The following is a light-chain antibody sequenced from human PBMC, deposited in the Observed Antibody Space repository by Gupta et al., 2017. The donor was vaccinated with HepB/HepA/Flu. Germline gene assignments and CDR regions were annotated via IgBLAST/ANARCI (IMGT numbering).Light chain of an antibody. J-gene: IGLJ2*01. CDR3: TSSASSNTPVL. Sequence: HSALTQPASVSGSPGQSITISCPGTSRDVGGYNYVSWYQQHPGKAPKLMIDDVTPRPSGVSNRFSGSKSGNTASLTISGLQTEDEADYYCTSSASSNTPVLFGGGTKLTVL. V-gene: IGLV2-14*03. CDR2: DVT. CDR1: SRDVGGYNY.